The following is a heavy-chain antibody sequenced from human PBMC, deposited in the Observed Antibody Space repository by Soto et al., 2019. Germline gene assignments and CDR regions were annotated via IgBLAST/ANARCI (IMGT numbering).Heavy chain of an antibody. CDR1: GYTFTSYA. J-gene: IGHJ4*02. CDR3: ARVPTRAMVRGHYDGYYFDY. CDR2: INAGNGNT. V-gene: IGHV1-3*01. Sequence: ASVKVSCKASGYTFTSYAMHWVRQAPGQRLEWMGWINAGNGNTKYSQKFQGRVTITRDTSASTAYMELSSLRSEDTAVYYCARVPTRAMVRGHYDGYYFDYWGQGTLVTVSS. D-gene: IGHD3-10*01.